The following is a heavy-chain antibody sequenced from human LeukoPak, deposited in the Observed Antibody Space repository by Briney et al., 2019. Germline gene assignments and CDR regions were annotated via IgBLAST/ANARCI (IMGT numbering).Heavy chain of an antibody. D-gene: IGHD3-22*01. J-gene: IGHJ4*02. CDR3: ARSSGYDYFDY. CDR2: ISAYNGNT. Sequence: GASVKVSCKASGYTFTSYGISWVRQAPGQGLEWMGWISAYNGNTNYAQKFQGRVTMTRDTSISTAYMELSRLRSDDTAVYYCARSSGYDYFDYWGQGTLVTVSS. CDR1: GYTFTSYG. V-gene: IGHV1-18*01.